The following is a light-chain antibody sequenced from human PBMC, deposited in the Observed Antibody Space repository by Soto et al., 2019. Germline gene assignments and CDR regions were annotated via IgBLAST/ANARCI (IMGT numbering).Light chain of an antibody. CDR2: KAS. J-gene: IGKJ5*01. Sequence: DIQMTQSPSTLSASVGERVTITCRASQSISAWLAWYQQKPGKAPKLLIYKASNVESGVPSRFSGSGSGTEFTLTISSLQPDDFATYYCQQYHSYPLTFGXGTRLEIK. V-gene: IGKV1-5*03. CDR1: QSISAW. CDR3: QQYHSYPLT.